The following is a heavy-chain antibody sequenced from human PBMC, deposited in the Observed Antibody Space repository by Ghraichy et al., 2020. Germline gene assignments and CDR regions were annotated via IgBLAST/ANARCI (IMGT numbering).Heavy chain of an antibody. J-gene: IGHJ4*02. CDR3: AREGCSSTSCYGAFDY. D-gene: IGHD2-2*01. V-gene: IGHV3-53*04. CDR1: GFTVSSNY. CDR2: IYSGGST. Sequence: GGSLRLSCAASGFTVSSNYMSWVRQAPGKGLEWVSVIYSGGSTYYADSVKGRFTISRHNSKNTLYLQMNSLRAEDTAVYYCAREGCSSTSCYGAFDYWGQGTLVTVSS.